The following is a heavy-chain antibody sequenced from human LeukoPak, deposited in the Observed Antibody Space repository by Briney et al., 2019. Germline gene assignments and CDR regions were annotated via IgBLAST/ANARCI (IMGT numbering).Heavy chain of an antibody. Sequence: GGSLRLSCAASGFTFSSYAMSWVRQVPGKGLEWVSSISGSGYNTYYADSVRGRFTVSRDNSKNTLYLQMNSLRAEDTAVYYCAKAIYDILTGFVYYFEYWGQGSLVTVSS. CDR1: GFTFSSYA. J-gene: IGHJ4*02. CDR3: AKAIYDILTGFVYYFEY. CDR2: ISGSGYNT. D-gene: IGHD3-9*01. V-gene: IGHV3-23*01.